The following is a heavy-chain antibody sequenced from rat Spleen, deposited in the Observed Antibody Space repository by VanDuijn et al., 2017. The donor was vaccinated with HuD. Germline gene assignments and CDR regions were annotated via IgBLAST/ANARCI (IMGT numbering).Heavy chain of an antibody. Sequence: EVQLVESGGGLVQPGRSMKLSCTALGFTFSNYYMAWVRQAPTKGLEWVASISNGGGNTYYRDSVKGRFTISRDNAKSTLYLQMDSLRSEDTAAYYCATDNSGWVAYWGQGTLVTVSS. J-gene: IGHJ3*01. CDR1: GFTFSNYY. CDR3: ATDNSGWVAY. CDR2: ISNGGGNT. D-gene: IGHD1-10*01. V-gene: IGHV5-25*01.